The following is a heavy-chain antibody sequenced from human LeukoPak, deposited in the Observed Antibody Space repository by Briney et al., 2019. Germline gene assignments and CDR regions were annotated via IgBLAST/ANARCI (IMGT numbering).Heavy chain of an antibody. D-gene: IGHD1-26*01. Sequence: PGGSLRLSCAASGFMYSGFDRSWVRQAPGKGLEWVSYISSGSSTMYYAESVKGRFTISRDNAKTSLFLQMDGLRDEDTAVHYCVRERGFRGSYYYDHWGQGALVTVSS. J-gene: IGHJ4*02. CDR1: GFMYSGFD. CDR2: ISSGSSTM. CDR3: VRERGFRGSYYYDH. V-gene: IGHV3-48*02.